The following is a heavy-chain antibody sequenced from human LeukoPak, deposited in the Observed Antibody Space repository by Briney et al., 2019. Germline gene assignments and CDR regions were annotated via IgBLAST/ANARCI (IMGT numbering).Heavy chain of an antibody. CDR2: IYYSGST. J-gene: IGHJ4*02. CDR1: GGSISSSSYY. D-gene: IGHD3-9*01. V-gene: IGHV4-39*07. CDR3: ARERYFDWFKHHYYFDY. Sequence: PSETLSLTCTVSGGSISSSSYYWGWIRQPPGKGLEWIGSIYYSGSTYYNPSLKSRVTISMDTSKNQFSLKLSSVTAADTAVYYCARERYFDWFKHHYYFDYWGQGTLVTVSS.